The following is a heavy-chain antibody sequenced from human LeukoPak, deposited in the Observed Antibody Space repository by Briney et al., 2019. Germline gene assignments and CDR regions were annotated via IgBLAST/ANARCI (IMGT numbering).Heavy chain of an antibody. CDR1: GGSISSSSYC. Sequence: SETLSLTCSVSGGSISSSSYCWGWLRQPPGKGLEWIVTIYYTGSSYYNPSLKSRVTISVDTSKNKSSLKLSSVTAADTAVYYCARGGLYGDYWFDPWGQGTLVTVSS. D-gene: IGHD4-17*01. CDR3: ARGGLYGDYWFDP. V-gene: IGHV4-39*07. J-gene: IGHJ5*02. CDR2: IYYTGSS.